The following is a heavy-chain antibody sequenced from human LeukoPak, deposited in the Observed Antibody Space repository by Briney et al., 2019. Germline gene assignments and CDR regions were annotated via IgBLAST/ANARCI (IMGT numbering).Heavy chain of an antibody. J-gene: IGHJ4*02. CDR2: IIPILGIT. V-gene: IGHV1-69*04. CDR1: GGTFSSYA. CDR3: ARDAKSSTSTNYYFDY. D-gene: IGHD6-6*01. Sequence: GASVKFSCKASGGTFSSYAISWMRQAPGQGLEWMGRIIPILGITSYAQKFQDRVTITAGKSTTTAYMELSSLRSEDTAVYYCARDAKSSTSTNYYFDYWGQGTLVTVSS.